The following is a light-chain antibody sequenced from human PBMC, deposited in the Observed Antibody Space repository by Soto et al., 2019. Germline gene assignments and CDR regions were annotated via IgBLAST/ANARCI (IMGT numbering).Light chain of an antibody. J-gene: IGKJ5*01. CDR1: EDINSR. CDR2: AAF. V-gene: IGKV1-12*01. CDR3: QQADSFPIT. Sequence: DIQMTQSPSSVSASVGDRFTISCRASEDINSRLAWYQQKPGNAPKLLIYAAFILQSGVLSRFSGYGSGTDFTLSISSLQPEDFATYYCQQADSFPITFGQGTRLEIK.